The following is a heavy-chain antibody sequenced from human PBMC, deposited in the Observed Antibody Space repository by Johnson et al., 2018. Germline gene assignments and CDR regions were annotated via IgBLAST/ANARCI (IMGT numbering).Heavy chain of an antibody. CDR1: GFTFSDAW. D-gene: IGHD3-22*01. V-gene: IGHV3-23*04. CDR2: ISSRGGST. Sequence: VQLVESGGGLVKPGGSLRLSCAASGFTFSDAWMNWVRQAPGKGLEWVSAISSRGGSTYYAASVKGRFTISRDNVKNTLYLQMNSLRAEDTAVAYCASPYYDSRGLVRSFAAFDIWGRATGVTVSP. J-gene: IGHJ3*02. CDR3: ASPYYDSRGLVRSFAAFDI.